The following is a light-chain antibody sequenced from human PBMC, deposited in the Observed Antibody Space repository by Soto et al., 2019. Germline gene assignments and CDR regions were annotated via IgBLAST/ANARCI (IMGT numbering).Light chain of an antibody. CDR2: DAS. Sequence: DIQMTQSPSTLSASVGDRVTITCRASQSISTWLAWYQQKPGKAPKLLIYDASSLQSGVPSRFSGSGSGTEFTHTISSLQPDDFATYYCQQYESHSSSTFGQGTKLESK. V-gene: IGKV1-5*01. CDR1: QSISTW. CDR3: QQYESHSSST. J-gene: IGKJ2*01.